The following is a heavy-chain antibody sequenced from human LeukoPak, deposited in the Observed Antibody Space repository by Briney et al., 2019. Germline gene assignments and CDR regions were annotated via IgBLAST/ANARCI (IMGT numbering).Heavy chain of an antibody. CDR1: GFTLSSYD. Sequence: GGSLRLSCAASGFTLSSYDMHWVRQATGKGLEWVSAIGTAGDTYYPGSVKGRFTISRENAKNSLCLQMNSLRAGDTAVYYCARGVAAAATGEWFDPWGQGTLVTVSS. CDR2: IGTAGDT. J-gene: IGHJ5*02. CDR3: ARGVAAAATGEWFDP. D-gene: IGHD6-13*01. V-gene: IGHV3-13*01.